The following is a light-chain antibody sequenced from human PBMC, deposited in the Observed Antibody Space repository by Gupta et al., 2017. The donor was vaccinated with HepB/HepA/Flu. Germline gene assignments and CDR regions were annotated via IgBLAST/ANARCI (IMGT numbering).Light chain of an antibody. J-gene: IGKJ1*01. Sequence: DIPMTQSPSSLSEAVGDRVTITCRASQSISSYLNWYQQKPGKAPKLLIYAASSLQSGVPSRFSGRGSGADFTLTISSLQPEDFATYYCQQSYSTPWTFGQGTKVEIK. CDR3: QQSYSTPWT. CDR1: QSISSY. V-gene: IGKV1-39*01. CDR2: AAS.